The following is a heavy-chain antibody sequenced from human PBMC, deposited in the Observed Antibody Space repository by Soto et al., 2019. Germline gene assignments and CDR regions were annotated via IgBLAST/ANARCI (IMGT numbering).Heavy chain of an antibody. CDR1: GGSISSGDYY. V-gene: IGHV4-30-4*01. Sequence: QVQLQESGPGLVKPSQTLSLTCTVSGGSISSGDYYWSWIRQPPGKGLEWIGYIYYSGSTYYNPPLKSRLTISLDTSKNQLSLTLSSVTAADTAVYYCARVTYYSYAMDVWGQGTTVTVSS. CDR3: ARVTYYSYAMDV. CDR2: IYYSGST. J-gene: IGHJ6*02.